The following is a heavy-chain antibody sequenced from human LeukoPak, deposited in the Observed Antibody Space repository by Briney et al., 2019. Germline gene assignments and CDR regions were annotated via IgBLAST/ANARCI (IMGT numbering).Heavy chain of an antibody. V-gene: IGHV3-15*01. Sequence: GGSLRLSCAASGFTFSNAWMSWVRQAPGRGLEWVGRIKSKTDGGTTDYAAPVKGRFTISRDDSKNTLYLQMNSLRAEDTAVYCCARDSPYDSSGYYHPDVWGQGTTVTVSS. D-gene: IGHD3-22*01. CDR3: ARDSPYDSSGYYHPDV. J-gene: IGHJ6*02. CDR2: IKSKTDGGTT. CDR1: GFTFSNAW.